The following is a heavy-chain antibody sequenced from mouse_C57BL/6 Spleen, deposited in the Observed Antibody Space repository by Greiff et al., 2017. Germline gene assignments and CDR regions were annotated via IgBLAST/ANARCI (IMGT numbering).Heavy chain of an antibody. D-gene: IGHD1-1*01. CDR1: GYSITSGYD. CDR3: ARGGSSPFDY. Sequence: EVKLVESGPGMVKPSQSLSLTCTVTGYSITSGYDWHWIRHFPGNKLEWMGYISYSGSTNYNPSLKSRISITHDTSKNHFFLKLNSVTTEDTATYYCARGGSSPFDYWGQGTTLTVSS. J-gene: IGHJ2*01. V-gene: IGHV3-1*01. CDR2: ISYSGST.